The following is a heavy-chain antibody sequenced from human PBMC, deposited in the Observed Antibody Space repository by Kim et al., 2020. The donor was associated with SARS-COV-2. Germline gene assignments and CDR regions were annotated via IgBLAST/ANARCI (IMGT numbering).Heavy chain of an antibody. CDR1: GGSFSGYY. Sequence: SETLSLTCAVYGGSFSGYYWSWIRQPPGKGLEWIGEINHSGSTNYNPSLKSRVTISVDTSKNQFSLKLSSVTAADTAVYYCARVGSGSDYWGQGTLVTVSS. J-gene: IGHJ4*02. D-gene: IGHD6-19*01. CDR2: INHSGST. CDR3: ARVGSGSDY. V-gene: IGHV4-34*01.